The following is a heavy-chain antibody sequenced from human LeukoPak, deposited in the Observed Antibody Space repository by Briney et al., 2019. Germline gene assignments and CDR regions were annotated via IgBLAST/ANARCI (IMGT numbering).Heavy chain of an antibody. CDR1: GGSISSSSYY. D-gene: IGHD5-12*01. Sequence: MSSETLSLTCTVSGGSISSSSYYWGWIRQPPGKGLEWIGSIYYSGSTYYNPSLKSRVTISVDTSKNQFSLKLSSVTAADTAVYYCASIRGYSGYDMRGGDYWGQGTLVTVSS. CDR3: ASIRGYSGYDMRGGDY. J-gene: IGHJ4*02. CDR2: IYYSGST. V-gene: IGHV4-39*01.